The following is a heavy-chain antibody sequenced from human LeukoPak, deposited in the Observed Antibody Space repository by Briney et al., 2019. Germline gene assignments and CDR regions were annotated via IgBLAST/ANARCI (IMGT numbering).Heavy chain of an antibody. CDR3: ARDRFGEVDY. V-gene: IGHV4-59*11. J-gene: IGHJ4*02. Sequence: SETLSLTCTVSGGSISSHYWSWIRQPPGKGLEWIGYIYYSGSTNYNPSLKSRVTISVDTSKNQFSLKLSSVTAADTAVYYCARDRFGEVDYWGQGTLVTVSS. CDR1: GGSISSHY. D-gene: IGHD3-10*01. CDR2: IYYSGST.